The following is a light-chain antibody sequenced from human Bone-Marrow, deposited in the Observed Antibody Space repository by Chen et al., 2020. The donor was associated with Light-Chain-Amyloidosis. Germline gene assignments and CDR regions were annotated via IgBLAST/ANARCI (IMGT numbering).Light chain of an antibody. CDR2: DVS. V-gene: IGLV2-14*01. CDR1: SSDVGTYNF. Sequence: QSALTQPASVSGSPGKSITIPCTGTSSDVGTYNFVSWYQQHPGKAPKVLIYDVSNRPSGVSNRFSGSKSGNTASLTISGLQAEDEADYYCSSYTTSGTHVFGTGTKVTVL. J-gene: IGLJ1*01. CDR3: SSYTTSGTHV.